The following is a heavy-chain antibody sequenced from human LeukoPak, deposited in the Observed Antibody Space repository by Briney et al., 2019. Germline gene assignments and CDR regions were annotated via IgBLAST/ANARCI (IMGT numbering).Heavy chain of an antibody. J-gene: IGHJ5*02. D-gene: IGHD3-10*01. V-gene: IGHV1-46*01. CDR1: GYTFTSNY. Sequence: ASVKVSCKASGYTFTSNYMHWVRQAPGQGLEWMGIIDPSGGNTNYAQKFQGRVTMTRDTSTSTVYVELSSLRSEDTAVYYCARSYASGANWFDPWGQGTLVTVSS. CDR3: ARSYASGANWFDP. CDR2: IDPSGGNT.